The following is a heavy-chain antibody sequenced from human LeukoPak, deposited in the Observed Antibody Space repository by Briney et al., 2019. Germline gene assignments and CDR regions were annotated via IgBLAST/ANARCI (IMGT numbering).Heavy chain of an antibody. J-gene: IGHJ4*02. CDR1: GFTFSSYA. CDR2: ISGSGGST. V-gene: IGHV3-23*01. Sequence: GGSLRLSCAASGFTFSSYAMSWVRQAPGKGLEWVSAISGSGGSTYYADSVKGRFTISRDNSKNTLYLQMNSLRAEDTALYYCARGGAEYYYDNPDYWGQGTLVTVSS. D-gene: IGHD3-22*01. CDR3: ARGGAEYYYDNPDY.